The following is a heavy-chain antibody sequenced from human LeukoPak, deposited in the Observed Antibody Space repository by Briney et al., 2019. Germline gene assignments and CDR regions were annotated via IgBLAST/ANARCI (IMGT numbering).Heavy chain of an antibody. D-gene: IGHD5-24*01. CDR1: GFTFDDYA. V-gene: IGHV3-43D*03. Sequence: PGGSLRLSCAASGFTFDDYAMHWVRQAPGKGLEWVSLISWDGGSTYYADSVKGRFTISRDNSKNSLYLQMNSLRAEDTALYYCAKDGGGGYNSFPLFYWGQGTLVTVSS. CDR3: AKDGGGGYNSFPLFY. CDR2: ISWDGGST. J-gene: IGHJ4*02.